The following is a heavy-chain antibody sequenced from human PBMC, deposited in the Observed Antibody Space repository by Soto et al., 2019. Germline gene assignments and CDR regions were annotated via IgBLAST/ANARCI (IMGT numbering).Heavy chain of an antibody. CDR1: GFTVSGNY. J-gene: IGHJ6*02. D-gene: IGHD2-21*01. CDR2: IYTDDNI. Sequence: EVQLVESGGGLVQPGGSLRLSCEASGFTVSGNYVTWVRQAPGKGLEWVSVIYTDDNIYYADSVTGRFTISRDNSKNTFYLQMNRLRVEDTAVYYCATELIAKYGMDVWGQGTTVTVSS. V-gene: IGHV3-53*01. CDR3: ATELIAKYGMDV.